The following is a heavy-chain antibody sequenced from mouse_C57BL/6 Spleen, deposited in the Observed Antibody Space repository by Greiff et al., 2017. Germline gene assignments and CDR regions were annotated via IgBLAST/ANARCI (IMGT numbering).Heavy chain of an antibody. D-gene: IGHD1-1*01. V-gene: IGHV1-81*01. Sequence: QVQLQQSGAELARPGASVKLSCKASGYTFTSYGISWVKQRPGQGLEWIGEIYPRSGNTYYNEKFKGKATLTADKSSSTAYMELRSLTSEDSAVYFCARGGYYGSSPHWYFDGWGTGTTVTVAS. CDR1: GYTFTSYG. CDR3: ARGGYYGSSPHWYFDG. J-gene: IGHJ1*03. CDR2: IYPRSGNT.